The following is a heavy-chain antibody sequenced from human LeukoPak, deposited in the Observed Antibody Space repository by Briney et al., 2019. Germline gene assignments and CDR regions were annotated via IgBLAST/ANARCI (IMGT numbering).Heavy chain of an antibody. CDR2: ISGSGGST. D-gene: IGHD2-21*02. CDR3: AKQEAKIVVVTVVDY. V-gene: IGHV3-23*01. J-gene: IGHJ4*02. Sequence: GGSLRLSCAASGFTFSSYGMSWVRQAPGKGLEWVSAISGSGGSTYYADSVKGRFTISRDNSKNTLYLQMNSLRAEDTAVYYCAKQEAKIVVVTVVDYWGQGTLVTVSS. CDR1: GFTFSSYG.